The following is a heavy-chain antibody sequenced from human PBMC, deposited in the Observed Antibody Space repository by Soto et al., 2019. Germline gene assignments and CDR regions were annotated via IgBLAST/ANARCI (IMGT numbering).Heavy chain of an antibody. CDR2: IWYDGSNK. J-gene: IGHJ4*02. CDR1: GFTFSSYS. V-gene: IGHV3-33*01. D-gene: IGHD5-12*01. CDR3: ARSVDIVATFSRY. Sequence: QVQLVESGGGVVQPGRSLRLSCAASGFTFSSYSMHWVRQAPGKGLEWVAVIWYDGSNKYYADSVKGRFTISRDNSKNTLYLQMNSLRAEDTAVYYCARSVDIVATFSRYWGQGTLVTVSS.